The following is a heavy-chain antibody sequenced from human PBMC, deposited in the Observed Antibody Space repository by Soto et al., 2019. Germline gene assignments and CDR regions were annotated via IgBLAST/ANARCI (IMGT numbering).Heavy chain of an antibody. CDR3: ASNEGRDGYSFDY. Sequence: QVQLVQSGAEVKKPGSSVKVSCKASGVTFSRQDMRWVRQAPGQGLEWMVGIIPIFGTPQYAEKFQDRVTITADESTRTAYMELSSLTSEDTAVYYCASNEGRDGYSFDYWGQGTLVTVSS. CDR1: GVTFSRQD. CDR2: IIPIFGTP. D-gene: IGHD5-12*01. J-gene: IGHJ4*02. V-gene: IGHV1-69*01.